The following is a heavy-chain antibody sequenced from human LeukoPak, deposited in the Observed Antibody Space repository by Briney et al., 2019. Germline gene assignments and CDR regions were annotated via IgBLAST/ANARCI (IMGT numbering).Heavy chain of an antibody. CDR3: VRDRITVTAAEWFDP. D-gene: IGHD2-21*02. CDR1: GFTFRNFW. Sequence: PGGSLRLSCAASGFTFRNFWMNWVRQAPGKGLGWVSRVNSDGSITNYADSVKGRFTISRDDAKTSLYLQMSSLRAEDTALYYCVRDRITVTAAEWFDPWGQGTLVTVSS. J-gene: IGHJ5*02. CDR2: VNSDGSIT. V-gene: IGHV3-74*01.